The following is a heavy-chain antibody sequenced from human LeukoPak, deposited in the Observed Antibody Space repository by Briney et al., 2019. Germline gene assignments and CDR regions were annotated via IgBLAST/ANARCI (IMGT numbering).Heavy chain of an antibody. D-gene: IGHD6-19*01. CDR3: VSLGCDGYSRGWYPCGDY. J-gene: IGHJ4*02. CDR1: GGSISSSNW. Sequence: SETLSLTCAVSGGSISSSNWWSWVRPPPGKGLEWIGEIYHSGSTNYNPSLKSRVTISVDKSKNQFSLKLSSVTAADTAVYYCVSLGCDGYSRGWYPCGDYWGQGTLVTVSS. V-gene: IGHV4-4*02. CDR2: IYHSGST.